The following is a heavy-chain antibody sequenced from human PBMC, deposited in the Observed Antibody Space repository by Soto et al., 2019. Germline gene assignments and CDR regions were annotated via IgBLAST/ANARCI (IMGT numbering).Heavy chain of an antibody. J-gene: IGHJ3*02. CDR2: ISWNSGSI. D-gene: IGHD6-19*01. Sequence: GGSLRLSCAASGFTFDDYAMHWVRQAPGKGLEWVSGISWNSGSIGYADSVKGRFTISRDNAKNSLYLQMNSLRAEDTALYYCAKVLALGQWLDTDDAFDIWGQGTMVTVSS. CDR3: AKVLALGQWLDTDDAFDI. CDR1: GFTFDDYA. V-gene: IGHV3-9*01.